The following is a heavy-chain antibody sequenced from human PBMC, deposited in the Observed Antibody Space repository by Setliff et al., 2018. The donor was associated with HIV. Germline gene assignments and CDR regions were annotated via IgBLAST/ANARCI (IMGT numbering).Heavy chain of an antibody. D-gene: IGHD5-12*01. CDR1: GFTFSRYE. Sequence: PGGSLRLSCAASGFTFSRYEMNWVRQAPGKGLEWVSYISSSGGTIYYADSVEGRFTISRDNAKNSLYLQMNSLRAEDTAMYYCARDWRHGYDLNFDYWGQGTLVTVSS. J-gene: IGHJ4*02. CDR2: ISSSGGTI. V-gene: IGHV3-48*03. CDR3: ARDWRHGYDLNFDY.